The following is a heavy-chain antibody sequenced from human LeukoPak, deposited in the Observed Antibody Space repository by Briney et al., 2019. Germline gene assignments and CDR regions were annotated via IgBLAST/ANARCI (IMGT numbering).Heavy chain of an antibody. CDR1: GFTFNSYD. CDR3: ARGPTGRYSTRGIYYFDY. D-gene: IGHD1-26*01. Sequence: PGGSLRLSCAASGFTFNSYDINWVRQAPGKGLEWVSYISSSGSTIYYADSVKGRFTISRDNAKNSLYLQMSSLRAEDTAVYYCARGPTGRYSTRGIYYFDYWGQGTLVTVSS. V-gene: IGHV3-48*03. J-gene: IGHJ4*02. CDR2: ISSSGSTI.